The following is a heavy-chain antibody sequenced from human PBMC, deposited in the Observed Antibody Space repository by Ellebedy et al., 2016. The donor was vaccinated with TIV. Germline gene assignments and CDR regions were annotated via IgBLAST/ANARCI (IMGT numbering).Heavy chain of an antibody. CDR1: GYSFTSYW. CDR2: IYPGDSDT. CDR3: ARRGYCSSTSCSPDAFDS. V-gene: IGHV5-51*01. J-gene: IGHJ3*02. Sequence: KVSXXGSGYSFTSYWIGWVRQMPGKGLEWMGIIYPGDSDTRYSPSFQGQVTISADKSISTAYLQWSSLKASDTAMYYCARRGYCSSTSCSPDAFDSWGQGTMVTVSS. D-gene: IGHD2-2*01.